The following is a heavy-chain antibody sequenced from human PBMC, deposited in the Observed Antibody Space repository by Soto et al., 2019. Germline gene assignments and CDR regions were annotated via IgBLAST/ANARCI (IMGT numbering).Heavy chain of an antibody. CDR2: INSDGSST. Sequence: EVQLVESGGGLVQPGGSLRLSCAASGFTFSSYWMHWVRQAPGKGLVWVSRINSDGSSTSYADSVKGRFTISRDNAKNTLYLQMISLRAEDTAVYYCARAEFYYGSGSYLLHDAFDIWGQGTMVTVAS. V-gene: IGHV3-74*01. CDR3: ARAEFYYGSGSYLLHDAFDI. J-gene: IGHJ3*02. CDR1: GFTFSSYW. D-gene: IGHD3-10*01.